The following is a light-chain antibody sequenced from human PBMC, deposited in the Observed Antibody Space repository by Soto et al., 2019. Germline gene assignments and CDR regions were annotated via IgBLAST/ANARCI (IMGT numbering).Light chain of an antibody. CDR2: AAS. J-gene: IGKJ4*01. CDR3: QPANNFPLT. V-gene: IGKV1-12*01. CDR1: QGINNW. Sequence: DVQMTQSPSSVSASVGDRVTITCRASQGINNWLAWYQQKAGKATKLLIYAASRLQSGVPSRFSGSGSGTDFTLTISSLQPEDFATYYCQPANNFPLTFGGGTKVEIK.